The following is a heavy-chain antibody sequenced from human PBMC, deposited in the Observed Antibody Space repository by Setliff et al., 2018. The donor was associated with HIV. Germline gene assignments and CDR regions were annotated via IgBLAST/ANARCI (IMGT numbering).Heavy chain of an antibody. J-gene: IGHJ4*02. CDR2: IRNKKNGGTT. V-gene: IGHV3-15*01. D-gene: IGHD1-26*01. CDR3: TTDLGSGRFSWNNN. Sequence: GGSLRLSCTASGFTFGDYIMIWVRQAPGKGLEWVARIRNKKNGGTTYYAAPVEGRFTISRDDSKNTLSLQMNSLKTEDTAIYYCTTDLGSGRFSWNNNWGQGTLVTVSS. CDR1: GFTFGDYI.